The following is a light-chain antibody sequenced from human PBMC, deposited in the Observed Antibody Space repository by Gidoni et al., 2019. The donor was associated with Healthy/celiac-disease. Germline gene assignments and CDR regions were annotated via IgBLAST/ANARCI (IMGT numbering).Light chain of an antibody. CDR2: DVS. J-gene: IGLJ2*01. V-gene: IGLV2-11*01. CDR1: SSDVGGYNY. CDR3: CSYAGSPYVV. Sequence: QSALTQPRSVSGSPGQSVTISCTGTSSDVGGYNYVSWYQQHPGKAPKLMLYDVSKRPSGVPVRFSCSKSGNTASLTISWLQAEDEADYYCCSYAGSPYVVFGGGTKLTVL.